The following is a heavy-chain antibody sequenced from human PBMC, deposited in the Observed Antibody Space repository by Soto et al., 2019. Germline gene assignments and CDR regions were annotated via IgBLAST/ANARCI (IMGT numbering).Heavy chain of an antibody. V-gene: IGHV4-31*03. J-gene: IGHJ4*02. Sequence: QVQLQESGPGLVKPSQTLSLTCTVSGGSISSGYYWSWIRQHPGKGLEWIGYIYYSGSTYYNPSLKSRVTISVDTSKNQFSLKLSSVTAADTAVYYCARAPGDYFDYCGQGTLVTVSS. CDR3: ARAPGDYFDY. CDR1: GGSISSGYY. CDR2: IYYSGST.